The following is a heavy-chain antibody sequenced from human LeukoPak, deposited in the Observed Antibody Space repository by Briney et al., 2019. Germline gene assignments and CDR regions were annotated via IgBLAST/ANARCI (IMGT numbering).Heavy chain of an antibody. D-gene: IGHD6-19*01. CDR3: ARRIGSGWYDY. Sequence: GESLKISCKGSGYSFTSYWIGLVRQMPGKGLEWLGIINPGDSDTRYSPSFQGQVTISADKSISTANLQWSSLKASGTAMYYCARRIGSGWYDYWGQGTLVTVSS. J-gene: IGHJ4*02. CDR2: INPGDSDT. V-gene: IGHV5-51*01. CDR1: GYSFTSYW.